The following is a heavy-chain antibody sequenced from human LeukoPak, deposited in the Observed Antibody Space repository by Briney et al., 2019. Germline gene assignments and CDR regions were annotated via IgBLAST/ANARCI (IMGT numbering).Heavy chain of an antibody. V-gene: IGHV3-33*01. D-gene: IGHD2-2*01. CDR1: GFTFSSYG. CDR3: AREVGYQLLSGDYYYYGMDV. J-gene: IGHJ6*04. Sequence: PGRYLRLSCAASGFTFSSYGMHWVRQAPGKGLEWVAVIWYDGSNKYYADSVKGRFTISRDNSKNTLYLQMNSLRGEDTAVYYCAREVGYQLLSGDYYYYGMDVWGKGTTVTVSS. CDR2: IWYDGSNK.